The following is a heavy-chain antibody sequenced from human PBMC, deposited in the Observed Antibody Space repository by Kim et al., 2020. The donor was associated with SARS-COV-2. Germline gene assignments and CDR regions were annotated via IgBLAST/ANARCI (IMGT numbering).Heavy chain of an antibody. CDR3: TIEPSR. Sequence: SETLSLTCTVSGGSMRWGNYYWTWIRQRPGKGLEWIGYTFYSGTTDYSPSLRSRASISVDTSKNQFSLKLTSVTAADTAVYYCTIEPSRWGPGTPVTVPS. CDR1: GGSMRWGNYY. V-gene: IGHV4-31*03. CDR2: TFYSGTT. J-gene: IGHJ4*02.